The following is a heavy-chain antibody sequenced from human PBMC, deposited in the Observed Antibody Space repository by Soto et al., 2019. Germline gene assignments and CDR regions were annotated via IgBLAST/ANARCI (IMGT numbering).Heavy chain of an antibody. D-gene: IGHD6-6*01. J-gene: IGHJ6*02. CDR1: GGSISSGGYY. V-gene: IGHV4-31*03. Sequence: SETLSLTCTVSGGSISSGGYYWSWIRQHPGKGLEWIGYIYYSGSTYYNPSLKSRVTISVDTSKNQFSLKLSSVTAADTAVYYCARESQQLVPRYYYYGMDVWGQGTTVTVS. CDR3: ARESQQLVPRYYYYGMDV. CDR2: IYYSGST.